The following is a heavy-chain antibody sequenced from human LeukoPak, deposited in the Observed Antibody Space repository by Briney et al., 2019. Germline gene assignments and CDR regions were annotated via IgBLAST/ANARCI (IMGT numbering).Heavy chain of an antibody. CDR1: GYTFTSYG. Sequence: VSVKVSCKASGYTFTSYGISWVRQAPGQGLEWMGWISAYNGNTNYAQKLQGRVTMTTDTSTSTAYMELRSLRSDDTAVYYCARVPPVDGVLMVYAGHLDYWGQGTLVTVSS. V-gene: IGHV1-18*01. CDR3: ARVPPVDGVLMVYAGHLDY. J-gene: IGHJ4*02. D-gene: IGHD2-8*01. CDR2: ISAYNGNT.